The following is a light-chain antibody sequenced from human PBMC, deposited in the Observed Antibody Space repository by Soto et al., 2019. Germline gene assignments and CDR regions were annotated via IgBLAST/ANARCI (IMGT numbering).Light chain of an antibody. V-gene: IGKV3-15*01. CDR2: GAS. CDR1: QRLSSN. CDR3: QQRGNWPPLT. Sequence: EIVMTQSPATLSLSPGERVTLSCRASQRLSSNLAWYQQRPGQAPRLLIYGASIRATDIPARFIGSGSGTEFTLTISSLQSEDFAVYYCQQRGNWPPLTFGGGTKVDIK. J-gene: IGKJ4*01.